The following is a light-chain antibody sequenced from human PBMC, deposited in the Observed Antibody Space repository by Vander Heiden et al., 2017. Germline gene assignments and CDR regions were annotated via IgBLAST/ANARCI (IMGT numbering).Light chain of an antibody. V-gene: IGLV1-44*01. CDR2: SNN. Sequence: QTVLTQPPSASRTPGQRVTLSCSGSSSNIGSNTVNWYQQLPGTAPKLLIYSNNQRPSGVPDRFSGYKSGTSASLAISGLQSEDEADYYCAAWDDSMNGSYVFGTGTKVTVL. CDR1: SSNIGSNT. J-gene: IGLJ1*01. CDR3: AAWDDSMNGSYV.